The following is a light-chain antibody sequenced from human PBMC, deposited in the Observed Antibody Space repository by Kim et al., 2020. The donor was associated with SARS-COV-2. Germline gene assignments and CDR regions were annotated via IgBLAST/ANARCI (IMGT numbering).Light chain of an antibody. CDR1: SLGPYF. Sequence: SSELTQDPAVSVVLGQTVRITCQGDSLGPYFASWYQQKPGQAPILVIYDENKRPSGIPDRFSASTSGNTASLTIAGAQADDEADYYCNSRDITGSHLIFG. J-gene: IGLJ2*01. V-gene: IGLV3-19*01. CDR3: NSRDITGSHLI. CDR2: DEN.